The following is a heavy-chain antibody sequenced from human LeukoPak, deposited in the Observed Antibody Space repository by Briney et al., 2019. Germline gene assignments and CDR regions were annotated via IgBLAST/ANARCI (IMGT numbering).Heavy chain of an antibody. D-gene: IGHD4-17*01. Sequence: SETLSLTCTVYGGSISRYYWRWIRQPAGKGLEWIGRIYTSGRTTYHPTLKSRVTMSVDTSKNQFSLRRSSVTAADTAVYYCARATVTGFHFDYWGQGTLVTVSS. CDR2: IYTSGRT. CDR3: ARATVTGFHFDY. CDR1: GGSISRYY. J-gene: IGHJ4*02. V-gene: IGHV4-4*07.